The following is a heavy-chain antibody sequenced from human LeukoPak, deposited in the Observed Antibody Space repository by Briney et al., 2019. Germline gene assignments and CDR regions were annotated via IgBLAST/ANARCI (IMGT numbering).Heavy chain of an antibody. J-gene: IGHJ4*02. V-gene: IGHV3-21*01. D-gene: IGHD1-26*01. CDR2: ISSSSSYI. CDR3: ARDGGSYQFDY. Sequence: GGSLRLSCAASGFTFSSYAMSWVRQAPGKGLEWVSSISSSSSYIYYADSVKGRFTISRDNAKNSLYLQMNSLRAEDTAVYYCARDGGSYQFDYWGQGTLVTVSS. CDR1: GFTFSSYA.